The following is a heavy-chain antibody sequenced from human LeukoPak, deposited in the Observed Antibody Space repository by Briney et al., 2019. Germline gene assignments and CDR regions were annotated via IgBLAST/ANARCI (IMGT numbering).Heavy chain of an antibody. J-gene: IGHJ6*02. Sequence: ASVTVSCKVSGYTLTELSMHWVRQAPGKGLEWMGGFDPEDGETIYAQKFQGRVTMTEDTSTDTAYMELSSLRSEDTAVYYCATGVQLVLCYGMDVWGQGTTVTVPS. CDR1: GYTLTELS. CDR3: ATGVQLVLCYGMDV. CDR2: FDPEDGET. D-gene: IGHD3-16*01. V-gene: IGHV1-24*01.